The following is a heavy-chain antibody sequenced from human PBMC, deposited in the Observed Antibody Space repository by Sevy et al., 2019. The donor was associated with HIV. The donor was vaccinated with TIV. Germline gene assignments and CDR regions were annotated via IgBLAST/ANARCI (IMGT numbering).Heavy chain of an antibody. J-gene: IGHJ3*02. CDR1: GGPITHYY. CDR2: VYYTGGT. CDR3: ARRNDFDI. Sequence: SETLSLTCTVSGGPITHYYWSWLRQPPGKGLEWIGYVYYTGGTNYNPSLKNRVTISVDRTKNQFSLKLTSVTAADTAVYYCARRNDFDIWGQGTMVTVSS. V-gene: IGHV4-59*08.